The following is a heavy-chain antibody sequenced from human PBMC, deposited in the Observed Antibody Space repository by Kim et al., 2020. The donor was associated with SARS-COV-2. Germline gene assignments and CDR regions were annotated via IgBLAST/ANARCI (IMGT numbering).Heavy chain of an antibody. V-gene: IGHV4-34*01. D-gene: IGHD1-26*01. CDR2: INHSGST. CDR3: ARGLRWELDY. CDR1: GGSFSGYY. J-gene: IGHJ4*02. Sequence: SETLSLTCAVYGGSFSGYYWSWIRQPPGKGLEWIGEINHSGSTNYNPSLKSRVTISVDTSKNQFSLKLSSVTAADTAVYYCARGLRWELDYWGQGTLVTVSS.